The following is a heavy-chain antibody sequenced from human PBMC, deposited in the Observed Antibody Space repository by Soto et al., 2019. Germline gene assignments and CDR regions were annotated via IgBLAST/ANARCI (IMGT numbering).Heavy chain of an antibody. J-gene: IGHJ6*02. CDR1: GGSFSGYY. CDR2: INHSGST. Sequence: SETLSLTCAVYGGSFSGYYWSWIRQPPGKGLEWIGEINHSGSTNYNPSLKSRVTISVDTSKNQFSLKLSSVTAADTAVYYCARVRSGRHYYYGMDVWGQGTTDTVSS. CDR3: ARVRSGRHYYYGMDV. D-gene: IGHD2-15*01. V-gene: IGHV4-34*01.